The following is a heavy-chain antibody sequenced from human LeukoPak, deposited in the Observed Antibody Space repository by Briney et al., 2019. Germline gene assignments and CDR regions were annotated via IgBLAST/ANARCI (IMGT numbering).Heavy chain of an antibody. CDR3: ARGGQTTVRTGLYYYSYYMDV. CDR1: GYSISSGYY. Sequence: SETLSLTCTVSGYSISSGYYWGWIRQPPGKGLEWIGSIYHSGSTYYNPSLKSRVTISVDTSKNQFSLKLSSVTAADTAVYYCARGGQTTVRTGLYYYSYYMDVWGKGTTVTVSS. J-gene: IGHJ6*03. V-gene: IGHV4-38-2*02. CDR2: IYHSGST. D-gene: IGHD4-11*01.